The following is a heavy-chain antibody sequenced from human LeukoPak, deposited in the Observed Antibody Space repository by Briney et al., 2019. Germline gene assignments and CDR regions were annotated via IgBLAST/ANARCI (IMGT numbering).Heavy chain of an antibody. D-gene: IGHD6-19*01. V-gene: IGHV3-23*01. Sequence: GGSLRLSCAASGFTFSNYAMIWLPQPPGKGLEWVSTLSSGGRNTYYADYVKGRFTITRDNSTSTLYLQISSLSSQDPALYYCVKAIGQEVPAGSRWFDPWGEGTLVTLSS. CDR3: VKAIGQEVPAGSRWFDP. CDR2: LSSGGRNT. CDR1: GFTFSNYA. J-gene: IGHJ5*02.